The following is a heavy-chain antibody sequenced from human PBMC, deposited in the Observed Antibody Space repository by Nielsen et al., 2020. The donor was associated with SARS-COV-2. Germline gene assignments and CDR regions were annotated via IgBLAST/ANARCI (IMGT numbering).Heavy chain of an antibody. CDR3: AKERGYANNYFHY. Sequence: GGSLRLSCVASGFPFSKRAMHWVRQAPGKGLEWVSTSTGSSVSTYYADSVKGRFTVSRDSSKNTLYLHLNSLRVDDTAVYFCAKERGYANNYFHYWGRGTLVTVSS. V-gene: IGHV3-23*01. CDR1: GFPFSKRA. CDR2: STGSSVST. D-gene: IGHD3-16*01. J-gene: IGHJ4*02.